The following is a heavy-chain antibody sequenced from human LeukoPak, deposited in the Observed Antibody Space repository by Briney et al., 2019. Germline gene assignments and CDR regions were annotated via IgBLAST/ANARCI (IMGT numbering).Heavy chain of an antibody. V-gene: IGHV1-8*01. CDR1: GYTFSSYD. J-gene: IGHJ4*02. CDR3: ARLSETPAYYDTHVYYYLRY. D-gene: IGHD3-22*01. CDR2: MNPTTGNT. Sequence: ASVKVSCKASGYTFSSYDINWVRQATGQGLEWMGWMNPTTGNTGYTQKFQGRISMTRDTSINTAYMEISSLRSEDTAVYFCARLSETPAYYDTHVYYYLRYWGQGTLVTVSS.